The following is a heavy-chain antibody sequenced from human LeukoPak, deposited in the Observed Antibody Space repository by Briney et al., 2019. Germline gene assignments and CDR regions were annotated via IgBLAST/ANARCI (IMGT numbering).Heavy chain of an antibody. V-gene: IGHV1-2*02. CDR2: INPNSGGT. D-gene: IGHD4-17*01. CDR3: ARDPCGDFAFDI. J-gene: IGHJ3*02. CDR1: GYTFTSYY. Sequence: GASVKVSCKAPGYTFTSYYMHWVRQAPGQGLEWMGWINPNSGGTKYAQKFQGRVTMTRDTSISTAYMELRRLRSDDTAVYYCARDPCGDFAFDIWGQGTMVTVSS.